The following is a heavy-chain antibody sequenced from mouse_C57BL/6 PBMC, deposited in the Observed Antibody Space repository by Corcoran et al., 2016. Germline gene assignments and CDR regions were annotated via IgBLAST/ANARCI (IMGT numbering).Heavy chain of an antibody. CDR1: GYTFTDYY. CDR2: IFPGSGNT. V-gene: IGHV1-76*01. D-gene: IGHD3-1*01. J-gene: IGHJ1*03. CDR3: ARRGLLSYWYFDV. Sequence: QVQLKQSGAELVRPGASVKLSCEASGYTFTDYYINWVKQRPGQGLEWIARIFPGSGNTYYNEKFKGKATLTAEKSSSTAYMQLSSLTSEDSAVYFCARRGLLSYWYFDVWGTGTTVTVSS.